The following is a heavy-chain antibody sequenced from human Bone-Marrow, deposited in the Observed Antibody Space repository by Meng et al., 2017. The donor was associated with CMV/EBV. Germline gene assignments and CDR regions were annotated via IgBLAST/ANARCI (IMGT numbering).Heavy chain of an antibody. J-gene: IGHJ4*02. CDR3: ATTQVGAPDY. V-gene: IGHV3-15*01. CDR1: GLTFSHAW. CDR2: IKSTTDGGTT. Sequence: GGSLRLSCAVSGLTFSHAWMSWVRQAPGKGLEWVCRIKSTTDGGTTDYAAPVKGRFTISRDDSKNTVHLQMNSLKSEDTAVYYCATTQVGAPDYWGQGTLVTVSS. D-gene: IGHD1-26*01.